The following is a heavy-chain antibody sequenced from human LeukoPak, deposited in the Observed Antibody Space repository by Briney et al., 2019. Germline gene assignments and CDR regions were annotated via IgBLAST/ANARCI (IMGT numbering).Heavy chain of an antibody. CDR1: GGSITGYY. J-gene: IGHJ4*02. D-gene: IGHD3-9*01. CDR2: IHYTGAT. Sequence: SETLSLTCAVYGGSITGYYWSWIRQTPGRGLEWVGEIHYTGATSYNPSLKSRATISTDASKNQFSLRLSSVTAADTAVYYCARGNILTGYCFDFWGQGALVTVSS. V-gene: IGHV4-34*01. CDR3: ARGNILTGYCFDF.